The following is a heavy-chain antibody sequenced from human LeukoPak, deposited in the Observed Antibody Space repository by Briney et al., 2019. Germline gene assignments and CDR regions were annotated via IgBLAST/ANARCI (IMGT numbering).Heavy chain of an antibody. Sequence: GASVKVSCKASGYTFTNYGIGWVRQAPGQGLELVGWISASNGNTNYPQKLKGRVTLTTDTSTSTAYMELRGLRSDDTAKYYCAVVDTSFITDHWGQGTLITVSS. D-gene: IGHD5-18*01. CDR3: AVVDTSFITDH. J-gene: IGHJ5*02. CDR2: ISASNGNT. V-gene: IGHV1-18*01. CDR1: GYTFTNYG.